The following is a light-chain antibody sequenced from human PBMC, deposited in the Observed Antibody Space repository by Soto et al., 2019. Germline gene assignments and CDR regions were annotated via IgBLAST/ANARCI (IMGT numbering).Light chain of an antibody. CDR1: SXNIGAGYD. CDR2: GNT. J-gene: IGLJ1*01. Sequence: QSVLTQPHSVSGAPGQRVTISCTGSSXNIGAGYDVHWYQQRPGTAPKLLIFGNTNRPSGVPDRFSGSKSGTSASLAITGLQAEDEGDYYCQSYDRTLSARYVFGTGTKVTVL. CDR3: QSYDRTLSARYV. V-gene: IGLV1-40*01.